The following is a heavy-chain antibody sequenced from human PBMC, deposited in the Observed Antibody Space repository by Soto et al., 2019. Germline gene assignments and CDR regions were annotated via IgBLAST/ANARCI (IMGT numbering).Heavy chain of an antibody. Sequence: SETLSLTCTLSGGSFSPNYWAWIRQPPGRGLEWIGFIYYAGSTKYNPSLNSRVTISVDTSKNQVVLTMTNMDPVDTATYYCAHRHRDSAGLFDYWGQGTLVTVSS. CDR3: AHRHRDSAGLFDY. V-gene: IGHV4-59*01. CDR1: GGSFSPNY. J-gene: IGHJ4*02. CDR2: IYYAGST.